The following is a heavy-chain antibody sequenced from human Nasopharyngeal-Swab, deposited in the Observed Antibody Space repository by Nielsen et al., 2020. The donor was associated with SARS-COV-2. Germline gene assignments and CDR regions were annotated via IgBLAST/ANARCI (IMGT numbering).Heavy chain of an antibody. CDR2: MNSDGSTI. V-gene: IGHV3-74*01. CDR3: ATAGNYRFDN. D-gene: IGHD3-16*02. CDR1: GFTFSSSW. J-gene: IGHJ4*01. Sequence: GESLKLSCAASGFTFSSSWMHWIRQDPGKGLVWVARMNSDGSTINYGDSVMGRFIISRDNAKNMLYLQMYSLRAEDAAVYYCATAGNYRFDNWGHGTLVTVSS.